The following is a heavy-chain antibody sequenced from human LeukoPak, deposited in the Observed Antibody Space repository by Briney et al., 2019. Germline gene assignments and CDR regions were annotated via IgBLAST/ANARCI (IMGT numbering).Heavy chain of an antibody. CDR2: INPSGGST. J-gene: IGHJ4*02. CDR1: GYSFTSYY. Sequence: ASVKVSCKASGYSFTSYYIHWVRQAPGQGLEWMGKINPSGGSTNYAQKFQGRVIMTRDTPTSTVYMELSSLRSEDTAFYYCARFSTYPSYWGRGTLVSVSS. V-gene: IGHV1-46*01. CDR3: ARFSTYPSY. D-gene: IGHD3-3*02.